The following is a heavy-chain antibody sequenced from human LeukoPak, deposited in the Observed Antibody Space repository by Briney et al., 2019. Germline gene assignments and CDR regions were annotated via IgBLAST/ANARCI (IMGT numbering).Heavy chain of an antibody. J-gene: IGHJ4*02. CDR2: INHRGNT. D-gene: IGHD1-26*01. Sequence: PETLSLTCAVYGGSFSGNFWSWVRQPPGKGLEWIGEINHRGNTNYNPSLKSRVTMSVDTSKNQFSLKLSSVTAADTAVYYCARVPESVGINYFDSWGQGTQVTVSS. CDR3: ARVPESVGINYFDS. V-gene: IGHV4-34*01. CDR1: GGSFSGNF.